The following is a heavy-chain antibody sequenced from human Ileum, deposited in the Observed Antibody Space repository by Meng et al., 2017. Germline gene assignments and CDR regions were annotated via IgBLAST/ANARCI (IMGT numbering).Heavy chain of an antibody. Sequence: GESLKISCAASGFTFSTYSMNWVRQAPGKGLEWVASISSTSGFPDYADSLKGRVTISRDNAKNSVFLQMYSLKAEDTAVYYCARGEGWLQSPHYYFGLWGQGTQVTVSS. V-gene: IGHV3-21*01. CDR2: ISSTSGFP. D-gene: IGHD5-24*01. J-gene: IGHJ4*02. CDR1: GFTFSTYS. CDR3: ARGEGWLQSPHYYFGL.